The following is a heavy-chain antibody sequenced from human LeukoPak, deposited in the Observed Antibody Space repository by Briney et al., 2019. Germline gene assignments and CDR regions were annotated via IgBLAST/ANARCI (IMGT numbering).Heavy chain of an antibody. V-gene: IGHV3-21*01. CDR2: ISSSSSYI. CDR3: ASVSYYYDSSGYDFDY. J-gene: IGHJ4*02. CDR1: GFTFSSYS. Sequence: PGGSLRLSCAASGFTFSSYSMNWVRQAPGKGLEWVSSISSSSSYIYYADSVKGRFTISRDNAKNSLYLQMNSLRAEDTAVYYCASVSYYYDSSGYDFDYWGQGTLVTVSS. D-gene: IGHD3-22*01.